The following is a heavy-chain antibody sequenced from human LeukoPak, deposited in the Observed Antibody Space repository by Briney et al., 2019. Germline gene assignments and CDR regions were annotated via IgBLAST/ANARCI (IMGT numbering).Heavy chain of an antibody. J-gene: IGHJ3*01. CDR3: TREGLEAPCDV. CDR1: GFTFSNYD. D-gene: IGHD5-24*01. V-gene: IGHV3-13*01. Sequence: GGSLRLSCSASGFTFSNYDMHWVRQEKGKGLEWVSSIGTGGHTYYAPSVKGRFTISRESAKNSLYLQMNSLVAGDTAIYYCTREGLEAPCDVWGQGTMVAVSS. CDR2: IGTGGHT.